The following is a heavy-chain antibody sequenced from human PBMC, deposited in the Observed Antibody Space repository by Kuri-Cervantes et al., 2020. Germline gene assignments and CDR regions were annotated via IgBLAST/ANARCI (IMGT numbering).Heavy chain of an antibody. CDR1: GFTFSSYW. CDR3: ATWRNNFDY. D-gene: IGHD1-14*01. J-gene: IGHJ4*02. Sequence: GESLKISCAASGFTFSSYWMSWVRQAPGKGLEWVANIKQDGSEISYVDSAKGRFTISRDNAKKTLYLQMNSLRIEDTALYYCATWRNNFDYWGQGTLVTVSS. CDR2: IKQDGSEI. V-gene: IGHV3-7*03.